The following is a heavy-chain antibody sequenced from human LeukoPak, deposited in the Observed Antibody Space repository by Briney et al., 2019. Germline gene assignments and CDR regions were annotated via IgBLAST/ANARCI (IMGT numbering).Heavy chain of an antibody. V-gene: IGHV4-39*01. J-gene: IGHJ4*02. Sequence: PSETLSLTCSVSGGSISSSSSYWGWIRQPPGKGLEWIGSIYYSGSSFDNPALKSRVTISVDTSKNQFSLKLSSVTAADTAVYYCTRHRSGWLQSSFDYWGQGTLVTVSS. CDR2: IYYSGSS. D-gene: IGHD5-24*01. CDR1: GGSISSSSSY. CDR3: TRHRSGWLQSSFDY.